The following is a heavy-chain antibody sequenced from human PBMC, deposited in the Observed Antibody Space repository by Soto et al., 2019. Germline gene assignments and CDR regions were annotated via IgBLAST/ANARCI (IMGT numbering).Heavy chain of an antibody. Sequence: SVTVSCQTSGGTSSSYAISWVRQAPGQGLEWMGGIIPIFGTANYAQKFQGRVTITADESTSTAYMELSSLRSEDTAVYYCAVCLAAADAYYYYYGMDVWGQGTTVTVSS. CDR1: GGTSSSYA. D-gene: IGHD6-13*01. J-gene: IGHJ6*02. CDR2: IIPIFGTA. V-gene: IGHV1-69*13. CDR3: AVCLAAADAYYYYYGMDV.